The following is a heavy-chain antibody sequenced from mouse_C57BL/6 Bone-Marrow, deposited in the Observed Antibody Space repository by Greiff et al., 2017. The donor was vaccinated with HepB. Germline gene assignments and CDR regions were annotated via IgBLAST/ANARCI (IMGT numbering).Heavy chain of an antibody. CDR1: GFTFNTYA. D-gene: IGHD1-1*01. V-gene: IGHV10-3*01. CDR3: VRGPALYGSSPWFAY. CDR2: IRSKSSNYAT. Sequence: EVQLVESGGGLVQPKGSLKLSCAASGFTFNTYAMHWVRQAPGKGLEWFARIRSKSSNYATYYADSVKDRFTISRDDSQSMLYLQMNNLKTEDTAMYYCVRGPALYGSSPWFAYWGQGTLVTVSA. J-gene: IGHJ3*01.